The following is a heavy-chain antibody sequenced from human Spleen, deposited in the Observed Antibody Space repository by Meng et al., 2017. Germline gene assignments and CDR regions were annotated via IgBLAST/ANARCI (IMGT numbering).Heavy chain of an antibody. J-gene: IGHJ4*02. Sequence: QPQLQESGPGLVKPSEALSLTCSVSGGSISTSGYYWGWIRQPPGKGLEWIGSIYYSGSTYYNPSLKSRVTISVDTSKNQFSLKLSSVTAADTAVYYCASHGGSYYVGYWGQGTLVTVSS. CDR3: ASHGGSYYVGY. CDR2: IYYSGST. V-gene: IGHV4-39*01. D-gene: IGHD1-26*01. CDR1: GGSISTSGYY.